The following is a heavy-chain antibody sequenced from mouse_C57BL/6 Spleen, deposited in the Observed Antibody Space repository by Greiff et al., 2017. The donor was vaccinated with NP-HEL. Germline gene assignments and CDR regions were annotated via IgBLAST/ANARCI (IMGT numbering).Heavy chain of an antibody. D-gene: IGHD3-2*02. CDR3: ARHGDSSGIFDY. Sequence: EVMLVESGGDLVKPGGSLKLSCAASGFTFSSYGMSWVRQTPDKRLEWVATISSGGSYTYYPDSVKGRFTISRDNAKKTLYLQMSSLKSEDTAMYYCARHGDSSGIFDYWGQGTTLTVSS. J-gene: IGHJ2*01. V-gene: IGHV5-6*01. CDR2: ISSGGSYT. CDR1: GFTFSSYG.